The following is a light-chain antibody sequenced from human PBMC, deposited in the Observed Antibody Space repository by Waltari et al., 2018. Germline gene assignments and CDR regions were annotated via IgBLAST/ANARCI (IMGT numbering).Light chain of an antibody. CDR1: TSDVGGYNY. CDR2: EVT. CDR3: SSYAGSNNLGV. J-gene: IGLJ3*02. Sequence: QSALTQPPSASGSPGQSVTISCTGTTSDVGGYNYVSCYQQHPGKAPKLVIYEVTRRPSGVPDRFSGSKSGNTASLTVSGLQAEDEANYYCSSYAGSNNLGVFGGGTKLTVL. V-gene: IGLV2-8*01.